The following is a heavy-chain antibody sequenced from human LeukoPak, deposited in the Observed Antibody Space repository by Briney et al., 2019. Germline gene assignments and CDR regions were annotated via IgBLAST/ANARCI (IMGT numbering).Heavy chain of an antibody. J-gene: IGHJ4*02. Sequence: SETLSLTCTVSGGSISSSSYYWGWIRQPPGRGLEWIGSIYYSGSTYYKPSLKSRVTISVGTSKNRFSLKLTSVTAADTAIYYCARVVASTSIDSWGQGTLVTVSS. V-gene: IGHV4-39*07. D-gene: IGHD2-15*01. CDR1: GGSISSSSYY. CDR2: IYYSGST. CDR3: ARVVASTSIDS.